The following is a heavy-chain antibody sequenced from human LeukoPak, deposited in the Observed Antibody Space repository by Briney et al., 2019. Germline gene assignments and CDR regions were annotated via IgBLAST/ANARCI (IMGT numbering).Heavy chain of an antibody. CDR1: GFTFSSYS. CDR3: ARESSDESGFDY. D-gene: IGHD6-19*01. J-gene: IGHJ4*02. CDR2: ISSSSSYI. V-gene: IGHV3-21*01. Sequence: GGSLRLSCAASGFTFSSYSMNWVRQAPGKGLEWVSSISSSSSYIYYADSVKGRFTISRDNAKNSLYLQMNSLRAEDTAVYYCARESSDESGFDYWGQGTLVTVSS.